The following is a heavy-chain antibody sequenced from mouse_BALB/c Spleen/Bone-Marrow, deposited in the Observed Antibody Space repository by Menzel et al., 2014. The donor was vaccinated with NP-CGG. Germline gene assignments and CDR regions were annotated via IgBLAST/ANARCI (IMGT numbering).Heavy chain of an antibody. CDR1: GFNIKDTY. J-gene: IGHJ3*01. D-gene: IGHD1-1*01. Sequence: EVQLQQSGAELVKPGASVKLSCTASGFNIKDTYIHWVKQRPEQSLEWIGRIDPANGNTKYDPKFQGKATITTDTSSNTAYLQLSSLTSEDTAVYYCASYYYGRSSFACWGQGTLVTVSA. CDR2: IDPANGNT. CDR3: ASYYYGRSSFAC. V-gene: IGHV14-3*02.